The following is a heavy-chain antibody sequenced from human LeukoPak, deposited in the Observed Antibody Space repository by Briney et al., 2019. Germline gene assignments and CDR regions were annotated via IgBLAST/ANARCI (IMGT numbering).Heavy chain of an antibody. Sequence: GESLKFSGKGAGYSLTSYWSGWVRQMPGKGLEWMGIIYPGDSDTRYSPSFQGQVTISADKSISTAYLQWSSLKASDTAMYYCARITMVRGIIPGAFDFWGQGTMVTVSS. CDR3: ARITMVRGIIPGAFDF. D-gene: IGHD3-10*01. CDR2: IYPGDSDT. J-gene: IGHJ3*01. V-gene: IGHV5-51*01. CDR1: GYSLTSYW.